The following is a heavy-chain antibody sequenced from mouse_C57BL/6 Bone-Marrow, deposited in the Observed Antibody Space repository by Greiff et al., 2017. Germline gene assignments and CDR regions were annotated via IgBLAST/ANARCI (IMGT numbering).Heavy chain of an antibody. CDR1: GYTFTSYW. Sequence: QVQLQQPGAELVKPGASVKMSCKASGYTFTSYWITWVKQRPGQGLEWIGDIYPGSGSTNYNEKFTSKATLTVATSASPAYMPLSSLTSEDAAVYYCAREGDYYGSTYYAMDYWGQGTSVTVSS. CDR2: IYPGSGST. D-gene: IGHD1-1*01. CDR3: AREGDYYGSTYYAMDY. J-gene: IGHJ4*01. V-gene: IGHV1-55*01.